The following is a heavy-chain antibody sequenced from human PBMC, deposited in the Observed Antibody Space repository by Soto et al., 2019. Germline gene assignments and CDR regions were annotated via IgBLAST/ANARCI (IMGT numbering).Heavy chain of an antibody. Sequence: AGGSLRLSCAASGFTFSSYEMNWVRQAPGKGLEWVSYISSSGSTIYYADSVKGRFTISRDNAKNSLYLQMNSLRAEDTAVYYCARALRVKFTIFQEWLFPEYGMDVWGQGTTVTVSS. V-gene: IGHV3-48*03. CDR1: GFTFSSYE. CDR3: ARALRVKFTIFQEWLFPEYGMDV. CDR2: ISSSGSTI. J-gene: IGHJ6*02. D-gene: IGHD3-3*01.